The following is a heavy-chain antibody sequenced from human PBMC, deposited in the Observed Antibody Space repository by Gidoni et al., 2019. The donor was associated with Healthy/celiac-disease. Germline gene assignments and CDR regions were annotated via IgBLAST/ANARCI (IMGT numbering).Heavy chain of an antibody. CDR3: ARDRTRIMINGGFDP. CDR1: AFTFSSYA. D-gene: IGHD3-16*01. V-gene: IGHV3-30-3*01. CDR2: ISDDGSNK. J-gene: IGHJ5*02. Sequence: QVQLVESGGGVVQPGRSLRLSCAASAFTFSSYAMHWVRQAPGKGLEWVAVISDDGSNKYYADSVKGRFTISRDNSKNTLYLQMNSLRAEDTAVYYCARDRTRIMINGGFDPWGQGTLVTVSS.